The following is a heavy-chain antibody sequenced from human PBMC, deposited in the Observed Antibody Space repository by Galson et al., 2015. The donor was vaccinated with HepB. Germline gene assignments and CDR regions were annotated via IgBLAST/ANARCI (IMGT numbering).Heavy chain of an antibody. CDR2: IYYSGST. CDR3: ARGRSRITMVRGVSWFDP. CDR1: GGSISSSSYY. J-gene: IGHJ5*02. V-gene: IGHV4-39*01. Sequence: SETLSLTCTVSGGSISSSSYYWGWIRQPPGKGLEWIGSIYYSGSTYYNPSLKSRVTISVDTSKNQFSLKLSSVTAADTAVYYCARGRSRITMVRGVSWFDPWGQGTLVTVSS. D-gene: IGHD3-10*01.